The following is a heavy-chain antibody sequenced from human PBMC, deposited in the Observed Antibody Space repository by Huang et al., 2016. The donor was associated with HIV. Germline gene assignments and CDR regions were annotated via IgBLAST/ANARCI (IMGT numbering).Heavy chain of an antibody. CDR3: ARLIGSPSFYYGLDV. D-gene: IGHD3-10*01. V-gene: IGHV5-51*01. Sequence: EVQLVQSGAEVKKPGESLKISCKGSGYRFRSNWIGWVRQMPGKGLEWMGILYPGDSDTSYSPSFQGQVTISADKSINTAYLQWSSLKASDTAMYYCARLIGSPSFYYGLDVWGQGTTVTVSS. CDR1: GYRFRSNW. J-gene: IGHJ6*02. CDR2: LYPGDSDT.